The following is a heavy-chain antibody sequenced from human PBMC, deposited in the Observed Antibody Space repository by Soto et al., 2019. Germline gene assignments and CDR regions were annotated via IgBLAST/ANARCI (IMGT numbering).Heavy chain of an antibody. CDR2: INTGSTTI. V-gene: IGHV3-48*02. CDR1: GFNFITYS. Sequence: EVQLVESGGGLVQPGGSLRLSCAGSGFNFITYSMIWIRQAPGKGLEWVSYINTGSTTIKYADSVEGRFTISRDNAKNSLYLQMNSLRDEDTAVYYCVRENSGLDVWGQGTTVTVSS. J-gene: IGHJ6*02. CDR3: VRENSGLDV.